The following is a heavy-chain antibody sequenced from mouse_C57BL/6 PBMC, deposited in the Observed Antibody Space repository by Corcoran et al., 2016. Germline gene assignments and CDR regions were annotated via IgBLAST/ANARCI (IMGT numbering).Heavy chain of an antibody. J-gene: IGHJ2*01. CDR2: IYPRSGNT. CDR3: SRSGRDACDY. CDR1: GYTFPSYG. D-gene: IGHD4-1*01. Sequence: QVQLQQSGAELAMPGASVQLSCKASGYTFPSYGISWVKQRTGQGLEWIGEIYPRSGNTYYNEKFKGKATLTADKSSSTAYMELRSLTSEDSAVYFWSRSGRDACDYWGQGTTLTVSS. V-gene: IGHV1-81*01.